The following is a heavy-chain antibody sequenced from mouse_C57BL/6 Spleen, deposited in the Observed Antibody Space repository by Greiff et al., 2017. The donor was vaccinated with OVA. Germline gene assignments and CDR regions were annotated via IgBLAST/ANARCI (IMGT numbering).Heavy chain of an antibody. D-gene: IGHD1-1*01. CDR1: GFTFSDYG. CDR2: ISSGSSTI. Sequence: EVQLVESGGGLVKPGGSLKLSCAASGFTFSDYGMHWVRQAPEKGLEWVAYISSGSSTIYYADTVKGRFTISRDNAKNTLFLQMTSLRSEDTAMYYCARGAPYYYGSSPPVDYWGQGTTLTVSS. J-gene: IGHJ2*01. CDR3: ARGAPYYYGSSPPVDY. V-gene: IGHV5-17*01.